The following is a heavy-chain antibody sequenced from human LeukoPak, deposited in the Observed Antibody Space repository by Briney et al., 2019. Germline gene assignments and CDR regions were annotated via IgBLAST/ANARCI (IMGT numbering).Heavy chain of an antibody. J-gene: IGHJ4*02. CDR2: ISTYNGNT. Sequence: ASVSVSCKSSGYTFTSNGISWVWQGPAQGLEWMGWISTYNGNTNYAQKLQGRVTMTTDTSTSTAYMELRRLRSDHTAVYCCARVARDYYFDYWGQGTLVTVSS. D-gene: IGHD2-21*02. CDR3: ARVARDYYFDY. CDR1: GYTFTSNG. V-gene: IGHV1-18*01.